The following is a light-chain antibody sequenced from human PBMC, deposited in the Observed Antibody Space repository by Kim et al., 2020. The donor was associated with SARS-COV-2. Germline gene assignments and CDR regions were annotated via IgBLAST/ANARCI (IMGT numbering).Light chain of an antibody. CDR3: QSYDSSNQGVV. Sequence: VTISCNRSSGSIASNYVQWYQQRPGSAPTTVIYEDNQRPSGVPDRFSGSIDSSSNSASLTISGLKTEDEADYYCQSYDSSNQGVVFGGGTQLTVL. J-gene: IGLJ2*01. CDR2: EDN. V-gene: IGLV6-57*03. CDR1: SGSIASNY.